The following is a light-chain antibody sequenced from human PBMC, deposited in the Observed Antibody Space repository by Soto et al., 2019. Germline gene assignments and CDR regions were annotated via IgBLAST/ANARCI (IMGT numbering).Light chain of an antibody. CDR1: SSDVGGYNY. J-gene: IGLJ2*01. Sequence: QSALTQPASVSGSPGQSITISCTGTSSDVGGYNYVSWYQQHPGKAPKLMIYEVSKRPSGVSNRFSGSKSGNTASLTISGLQAEDEADYYCRSYTSSSTPLFGGGTKLTVL. CDR2: EVS. CDR3: RSYTSSSTPL. V-gene: IGLV2-14*01.